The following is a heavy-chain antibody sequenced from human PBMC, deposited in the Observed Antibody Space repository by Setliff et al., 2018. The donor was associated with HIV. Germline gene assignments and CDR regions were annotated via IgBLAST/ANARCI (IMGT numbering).Heavy chain of an antibody. CDR1: GGSISTRDW. CDR3: ASRVYYYDSSGYLREEGFDP. J-gene: IGHJ5*02. D-gene: IGHD3-22*01. V-gene: IGHV4-4*02. Sequence: PSETLSLTCAVSGGSISTRDWWTWVRQPPGKGLEWIGEVYHTGMTNYNPSLKSRAIMSADTSKNQFSLKLSSVTAADAAVYYCASRVYYYDSSGYLREEGFDPWGQGTLVTVSS. CDR2: VYHTGMT.